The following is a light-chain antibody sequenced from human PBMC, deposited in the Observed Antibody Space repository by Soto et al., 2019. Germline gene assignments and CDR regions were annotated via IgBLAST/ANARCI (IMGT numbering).Light chain of an antibody. V-gene: IGKV3-15*01. CDR1: QSVNSN. J-gene: IGKJ5*01. Sequence: EIVLKQSLGTLSLSPGERATLSCRASQSVNSNYLAWYQQHPAQPPRLLIYGIATRAPGIPARFSGSGSGTEFSLTISSLQSEDFAVYYSQQYSKLPITFCQGGLLEI. CDR2: GIA. CDR3: QQYSKLPIT.